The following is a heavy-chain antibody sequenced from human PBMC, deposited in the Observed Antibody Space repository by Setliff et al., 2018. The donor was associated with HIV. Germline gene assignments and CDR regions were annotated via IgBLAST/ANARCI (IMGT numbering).Heavy chain of an antibody. J-gene: IGHJ3*02. CDR2: IYTSGST. CDR1: GGSISSGSYY. V-gene: IGHV4-61*02. CDR3: ARDREDDGDYVAFDI. Sequence: SETLSLTCTVSGGSISSGSYYWSWIRQPAGKGLEWIGRIYTSGSTNYNPPLKSRVTISVDTSKNQFSLKLSSVTAADTAVYYCARDREDDGDYVAFDIWGQGTMVTVSS. D-gene: IGHD4-17*01.